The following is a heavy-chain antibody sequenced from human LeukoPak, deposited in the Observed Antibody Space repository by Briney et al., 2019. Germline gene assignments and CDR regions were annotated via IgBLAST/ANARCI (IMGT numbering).Heavy chain of an antibody. D-gene: IGHD1-1*01. CDR2: IYYSGST. Sequence: SETLSLTCTVSGGSISSYYWSWIRQHPGKGLEWIGYIYYSGSTYYNPSLKSRVTISVDTSKNQFSLKLSSVTAADTAVYYCARDQLLRRRGFDPWGQGTLVTVSS. CDR1: GGSISSYY. J-gene: IGHJ5*02. V-gene: IGHV4-59*06. CDR3: ARDQLLRRRGFDP.